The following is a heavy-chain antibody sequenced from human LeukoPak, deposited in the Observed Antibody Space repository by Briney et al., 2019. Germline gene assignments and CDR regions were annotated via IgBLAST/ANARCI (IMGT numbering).Heavy chain of an antibody. Sequence: ASVKVSCKASGYTFTSYGISWVRQAPGQGLEWMGWISAYNGNTNYAQKLQGRVTMTTDTSTSTAYMELRSLRSDDTAVYYCARDVMEEVSGSYDRFAYWGKGTLSPSPQ. CDR3: ARDVMEEVSGSYDRFAY. CDR2: ISAYNGNT. V-gene: IGHV1-18*01. D-gene: IGHD1-26*01. CDR1: GYTFTSYG. J-gene: IGHJ4*02.